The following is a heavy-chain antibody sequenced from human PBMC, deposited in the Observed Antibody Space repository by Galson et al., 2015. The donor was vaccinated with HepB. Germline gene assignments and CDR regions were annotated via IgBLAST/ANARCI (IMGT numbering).Heavy chain of an antibody. CDR3: ARGSSDWYGIDY. D-gene: IGHD6-19*01. Sequence: SLRLSCAASGFTFSSYWIHWVRQVPGMGLVWVSRISSDGGHKNYADSVQGRFTISRDNAKNTLFLQMNSLSADDTAVYYCARGSSDWYGIDYWGQGILVTVSS. CDR2: ISSDGGHK. V-gene: IGHV3-74*01. J-gene: IGHJ4*02. CDR1: GFTFSSYW.